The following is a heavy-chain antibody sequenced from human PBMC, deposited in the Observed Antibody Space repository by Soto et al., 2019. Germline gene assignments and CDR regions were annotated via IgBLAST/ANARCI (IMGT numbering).Heavy chain of an antibody. Sequence: PGESLKISCKGSGYSFTSYWIGWVRQMPGKGLEWMGIIYPGDSDTRYSPSFQGQVTISADKSISTAYLQWSSLKASDTAMYYCARLPRYCSGGSCTHQCFDYWGQGTLVTVSS. CDR3: ARLPRYCSGGSCTHQCFDY. V-gene: IGHV5-51*01. CDR2: IYPGDSDT. CDR1: GYSFTSYW. D-gene: IGHD2-15*01. J-gene: IGHJ4*02.